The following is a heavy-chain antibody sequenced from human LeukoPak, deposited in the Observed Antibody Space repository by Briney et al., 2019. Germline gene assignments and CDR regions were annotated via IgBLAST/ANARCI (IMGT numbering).Heavy chain of an antibody. CDR3: AKILNYFDSIYAFDM. CDR1: GFTFSSYA. V-gene: IGHV3-23*01. CDR2: ISGRGGSA. J-gene: IGHJ3*02. D-gene: IGHD3-22*01. Sequence: GGSLRLSCAASGFTFSSYAMSWVRQAPGKGLEWVSAISGRGGSAYYADSVKGRFTISRDNSKNTLYLQMNSLRAEDTAEYYCAKILNYFDSIYAFDMWGQGTMVTVSS.